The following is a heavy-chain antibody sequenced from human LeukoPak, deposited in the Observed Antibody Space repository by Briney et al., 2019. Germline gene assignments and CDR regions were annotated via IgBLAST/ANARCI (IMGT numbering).Heavy chain of an antibody. J-gene: IGHJ6*03. Sequence: ASVKDSCKASGYTFTSYAMNWVRQAPGQGLEWMGWINTNTGNPTYAQGFTGGLVFSLDTSVSTAYLQISSLKAEDTAVYDCARVRHSGSQSQSATRYYYYMDVWGKGTTVTISS. CDR3: ARVRHSGSQSQSATRYYYYMDV. CDR2: INTNTGNP. CDR1: GYTFTSYA. V-gene: IGHV7-4-1*02. D-gene: IGHD1-26*01.